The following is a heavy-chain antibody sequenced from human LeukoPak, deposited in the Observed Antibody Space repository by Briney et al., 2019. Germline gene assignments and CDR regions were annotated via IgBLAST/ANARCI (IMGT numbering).Heavy chain of an antibody. V-gene: IGHV4-30-4*01. J-gene: IGHJ4*02. CDR3: ARVRKIFGVVIISDFDY. CDR1: GGSISSGDYY. CDR2: IYYSGST. D-gene: IGHD3-3*01. Sequence: PSGTLSLTCTVSGGSISSGDYYWSWIRQPPGKGLEWIGYIYYSGSTYYNPSLKSRVTISVDTSKSQFSLKLSSVTAADTAVYYCARVRKIFGVVIISDFDYWGQGTLVTVSS.